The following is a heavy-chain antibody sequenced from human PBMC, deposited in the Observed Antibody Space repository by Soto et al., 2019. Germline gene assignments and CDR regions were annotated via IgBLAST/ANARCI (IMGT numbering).Heavy chain of an antibody. CDR3: ARVVQAQLGSFDP. J-gene: IGHJ5*02. CDR2: IYYSGST. D-gene: IGHD6-13*01. CDR1: GGSISSYY. V-gene: IGHV4-59*01. Sequence: PSETLSLTCTVSGGSISSYYWSWIRQPPGKGLEWIGYIYYSGSTNYNPSLKSRVTISVDTSKNQFSLKLSSVTAADTAVYYCARVVQAQLGSFDPWGQGTLVTVSS.